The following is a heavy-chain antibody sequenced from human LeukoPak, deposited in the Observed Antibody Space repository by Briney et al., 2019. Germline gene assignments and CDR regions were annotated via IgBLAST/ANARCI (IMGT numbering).Heavy chain of an antibody. Sequence: PAGSLRLSCAVSGITLSNYGRSWVRQAPGKGLEWVAGISDSGGRTNYADSVKGRFTISEDNPKNTLYLQMNSLRPEDTAVYFCAKRGVVIRVILVGFHKEAYYFDSWGQGALVTVSS. V-gene: IGHV3-23*01. J-gene: IGHJ4*02. D-gene: IGHD3-22*01. CDR3: AKRGVVIRVILVGFHKEAYYFDS. CDR2: ISDSGGRT. CDR1: GITLSNYG.